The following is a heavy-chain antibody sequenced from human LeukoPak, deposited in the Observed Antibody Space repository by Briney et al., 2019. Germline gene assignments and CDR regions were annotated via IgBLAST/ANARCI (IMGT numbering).Heavy chain of an antibody. CDR3: ARHYGP. CDR1: GGSISGSSYY. V-gene: IGHV4-39*01. CDR2: IYYSGST. Sequence: SETLSLTCTVSGGSISGSSYYWGWIRQPPGKGLEWIGSIYYSGSTYYNPSLKSRVTISVDASKNQFSLKLNSVTATDTAAYYCARHYGPWGQGTLVTVSS. J-gene: IGHJ4*02. D-gene: IGHD3-10*01.